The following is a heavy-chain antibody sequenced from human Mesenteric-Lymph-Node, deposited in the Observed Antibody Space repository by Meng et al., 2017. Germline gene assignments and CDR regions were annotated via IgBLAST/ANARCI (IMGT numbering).Heavy chain of an antibody. D-gene: IGHD3-22*01. V-gene: IGHV4-4*02. CDR3: ASSDYYRYDY. J-gene: IGHJ4*02. Sequence: QLQLTASGPGLVKHSETLSLTCAVSGVSISRSDWWSWVRRPQGKGLEWIGDTSHSGSTNYSPSIKSRVTISLDKSKNQLSLKLNSVTAADTAVYYCASSDYYRYDYWGQGTLVTVSS. CDR2: TSHSGST. CDR1: GVSISRSDW.